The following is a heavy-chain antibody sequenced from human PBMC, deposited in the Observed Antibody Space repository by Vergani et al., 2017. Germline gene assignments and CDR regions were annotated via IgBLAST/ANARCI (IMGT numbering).Heavy chain of an antibody. V-gene: IGHV4-61*02. CDR2: ISTSGST. D-gene: IGHD6-13*01. J-gene: IGHJ4*02. CDR1: GSSISSGSYY. Sequence: QVQLQESCPGLVKPSQTLSLTCTVSGSSISSGSYYWSWIRQPAGKGLEWIGRISTSGSTNYNPSLKSRVTISLDTSKNQFSLKLNSLTAADTAVYYCARAAAAALDYWGQGTLVTVSS. CDR3: ARAAAAALDY.